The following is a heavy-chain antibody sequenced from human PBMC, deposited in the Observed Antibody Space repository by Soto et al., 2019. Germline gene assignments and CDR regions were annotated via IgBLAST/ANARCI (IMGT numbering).Heavy chain of an antibody. CDR3: ARGSFYYDSSGSYYYYGMDV. V-gene: IGHV3-21*01. CDR2: ISSSSYI. CDR1: GFTFSSYS. Sequence: EVQLVESGGGLVKPGGSLRLSCAASGFTFSSYSMNWVRQAPGKGLEWVSSISSSSYIYYADSVKGRFTISRDNAKNSLYRKMNSLRAEDTAVYYCARGSFYYDSSGSYYYYGMDVWGQGTTVTVSS. D-gene: IGHD3-22*01. J-gene: IGHJ6*02.